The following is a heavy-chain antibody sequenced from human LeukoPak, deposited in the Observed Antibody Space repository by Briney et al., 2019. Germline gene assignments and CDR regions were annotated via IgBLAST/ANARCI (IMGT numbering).Heavy chain of an antibody. CDR2: INPRGGST. V-gene: IGHV1-46*01. D-gene: IGHD1-26*01. CDR1: VYIFTSYY. CDR3: ARDHSQRGSYYLKLDY. Sequence: VSCMSTVYIFTSYYMHWVRQAPGRGLEWMGIINPRGGSTNYAQKFQGRVTLTRDRPMRTVYMDLSRLRSEDRAVYYCARDHSQRGSYYLKLDYWGQGTLVSVSP. J-gene: IGHJ4*02.